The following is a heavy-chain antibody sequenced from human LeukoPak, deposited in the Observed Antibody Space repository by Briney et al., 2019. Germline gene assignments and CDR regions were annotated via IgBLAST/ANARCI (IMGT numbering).Heavy chain of an antibody. CDR2: INSNSGGT. D-gene: IGHD4-17*01. CDR3: AREMNYDDYRTSDY. J-gene: IGHJ4*02. Sequence: GASVKVSCKASGYTFTDYYMHWVRQAPGQGFEWMARINSNSGGTNYAQNFQGRVTMTRDTSISTVYMELISLRSDDTAVYYCAREMNYDDYRTSDYWGQGTLVTVSS. V-gene: IGHV1-2*02. CDR1: GYTFTDYY.